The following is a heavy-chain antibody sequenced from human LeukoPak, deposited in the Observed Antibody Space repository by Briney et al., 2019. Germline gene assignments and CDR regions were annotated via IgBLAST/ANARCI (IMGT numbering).Heavy chain of an antibody. CDR1: GFTFSSYS. J-gene: IGHJ3*02. D-gene: IGHD1-1*01. Sequence: PGGSLRLSCAASGFTFSSYSMNWVRKAPGKGLEWVSSISSSSSYIYYADSVKGRFTISRDNAKNSLYLQMNSLRAEDTAVYYCASLGPGAPDAFDIWGQGTMVTVSS. CDR2: ISSSSSYI. V-gene: IGHV3-21*01. CDR3: ASLGPGAPDAFDI.